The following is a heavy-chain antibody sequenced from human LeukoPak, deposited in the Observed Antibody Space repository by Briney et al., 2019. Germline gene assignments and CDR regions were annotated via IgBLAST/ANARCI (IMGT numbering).Heavy chain of an antibody. D-gene: IGHD2-15*01. CDR2: IKRKTDGGTT. Sequence: GGSLRLSCAASGFSFNDAWMSWVRQAPGKGLEWVGRIKRKTDGGTTDYAAPVKGRFSISRDDSKTSLYMQMNNLQTEDTAVYYCTTDTRRVVVPKWGQGTLVTVSS. CDR1: GFSFNDAW. J-gene: IGHJ4*02. CDR3: TTDTRRVVVPK. V-gene: IGHV3-15*01.